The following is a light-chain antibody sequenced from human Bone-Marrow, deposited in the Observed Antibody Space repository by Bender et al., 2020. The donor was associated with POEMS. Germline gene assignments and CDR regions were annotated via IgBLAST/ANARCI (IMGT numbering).Light chain of an antibody. V-gene: IGLV1-36*01. CDR3: SAWDDSLSGWV. J-gene: IGLJ3*02. Sequence: QSVVTQPPSLSGTPGQRVTISCSGSSSNIGSNTVNWYQQLPGEAPKLLIYYDDLLTPGVSDRFSASKSGTSASLAISELQSEDEGLYYCSAWDDSLSGWVFGGGTKLTVL. CDR1: SSNIGSNT. CDR2: YDD.